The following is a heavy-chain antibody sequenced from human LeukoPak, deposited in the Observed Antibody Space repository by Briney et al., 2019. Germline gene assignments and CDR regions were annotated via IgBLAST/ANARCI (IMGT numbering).Heavy chain of an antibody. CDR3: ARDSGTTGEVKFDP. J-gene: IGHJ5*02. Sequence: SETLSLTCTVYGGSISSYYWSWIRQPAGKGLEWIGRIYISGSTDYNPSLKSRVTMSVDTSKNQFSLKLSSVTAADTAVYYCARDSGTTGEVKFDPWGQGTLVTVSS. CDR2: IYISGST. D-gene: IGHD3-10*01. CDR1: GGSISSYY. V-gene: IGHV4-4*07.